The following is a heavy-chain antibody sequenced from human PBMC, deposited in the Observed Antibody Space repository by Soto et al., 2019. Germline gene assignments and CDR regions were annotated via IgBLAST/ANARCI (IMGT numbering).Heavy chain of an antibody. V-gene: IGHV4-59*08. J-gene: IGHJ4*02. Sequence: SETLSLTCAVYGGSFSGYYWSWIRQPPGKGLEWIGYIYYSGSTNYNPSLKSRVTISVDTSKNQFSLKLSSVTVADTAVYYCSRYVVPAANYFSYWGQGTLVPVSS. CDR2: IYYSGST. D-gene: IGHD2-2*01. CDR1: GGSFSGYY. CDR3: SRYVVPAANYFSY.